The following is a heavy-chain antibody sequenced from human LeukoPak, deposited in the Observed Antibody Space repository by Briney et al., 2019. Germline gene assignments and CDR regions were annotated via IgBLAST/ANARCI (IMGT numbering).Heavy chain of an antibody. CDR1: GFTVSSDY. Sequence: GGSLRLSCAASGFTVSSDYMSWVRQAPGKGLEWVSVIYSGGSTYYADSVKGRFTISRDNSKNTLYLQMNSLRAEDTAVYYCAGTDYGDYSTGYYGMDVWGQGTTVTVSS. CDR2: IYSGGST. CDR3: AGTDYGDYSTGYYGMDV. J-gene: IGHJ6*02. V-gene: IGHV3-66*01. D-gene: IGHD4-17*01.